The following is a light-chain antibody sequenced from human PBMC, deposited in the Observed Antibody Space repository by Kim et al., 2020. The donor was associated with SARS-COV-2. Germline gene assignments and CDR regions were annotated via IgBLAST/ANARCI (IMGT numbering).Light chain of an antibody. CDR3: QQYNNCPLT. J-gene: IGKJ1*01. CDR1: QSVSSN. V-gene: IGKV3-15*01. Sequence: EIVMTQSPATLSVSLGERATLSCRASQSVSSNLAWYQQKPGQAPRLLIYGASTRATGIPARFSGSGSGTEFTLTISSLQSEDFAVYYCQQYNNCPLTFGQGTKVDIK. CDR2: GAS.